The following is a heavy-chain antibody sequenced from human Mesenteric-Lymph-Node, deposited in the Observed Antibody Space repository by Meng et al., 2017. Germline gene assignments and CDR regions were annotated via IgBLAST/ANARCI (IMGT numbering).Heavy chain of an antibody. CDR2: LYSGGNT. CDR3: ARNSVSYWVYYFDD. V-gene: IGHV3-66*02. D-gene: IGHD1-26*01. Sequence: GESLKISCAASGFTVSTNYISWVRQAPGKGLEWLSVLYSGGNTYYADSVKGRFTITRETTKNRLYLQMNRLTSEDTAVYYCARNSVSYWVYYFDDWGQGTLVTVPS. J-gene: IGHJ4*02. CDR1: GFTVSTNY.